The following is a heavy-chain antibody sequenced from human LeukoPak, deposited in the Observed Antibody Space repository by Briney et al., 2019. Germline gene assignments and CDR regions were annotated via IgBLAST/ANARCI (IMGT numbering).Heavy chain of an antibody. Sequence: GGSLRLPCAASGFTFSSYAMTWVRQAPGKGLEWVSAISGSGAGTYYADSVKGRFTISRDNSKNTLYLQMNSLRVEDTAVYYCAKTRSELDYWGQGTLVTVSS. V-gene: IGHV3-23*01. D-gene: IGHD3-3*01. CDR1: GFTFSSYA. CDR3: AKTRSELDY. CDR2: ISGSGAGT. J-gene: IGHJ4*02.